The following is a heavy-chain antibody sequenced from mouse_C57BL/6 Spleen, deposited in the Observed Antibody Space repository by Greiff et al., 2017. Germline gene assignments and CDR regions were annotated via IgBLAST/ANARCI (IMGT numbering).Heavy chain of an antibody. J-gene: IGHJ4*01. CDR3: AKNCLRTTVVIDAMDY. CDR1: GFSLTSYG. CDR2: LWRGGST. Sequence: QVQLQQSGPGLVQPSQSLSITCTVSGFSLTSYGVHWVRQSPGKGLEWLGVLWRGGSTAYNAAFMSRLSITQDNSKCQVFFKVNMMQTDDTSIYYGAKNCLRTTVVIDAMDYGGQGTSVTVSS. D-gene: IGHD1-1*01. V-gene: IGHV2-5*01.